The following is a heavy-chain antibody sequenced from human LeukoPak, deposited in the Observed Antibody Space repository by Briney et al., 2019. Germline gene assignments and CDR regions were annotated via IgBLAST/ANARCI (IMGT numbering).Heavy chain of an antibody. CDR3: ARVRYRLAETYIDY. CDR1: GSIFTGYY. J-gene: IGHJ4*02. Sequence: ASVKLSRKASGSIFTGYYMHLVRQAPGPGHEWMGWINPNSGDTNYAQTFQGRVTMTRDTSISTAYMELSRLRSDDTAVYYCARVRYRLAETYIDYWGQGALVTVSS. D-gene: IGHD3-16*01. CDR2: INPNSGDT. V-gene: IGHV1-2*02.